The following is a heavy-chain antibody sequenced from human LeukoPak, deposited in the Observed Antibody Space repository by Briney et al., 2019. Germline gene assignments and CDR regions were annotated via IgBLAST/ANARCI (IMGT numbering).Heavy chain of an antibody. D-gene: IGHD3-10*01. J-gene: IGHJ4*02. Sequence: GGSLRLSCAASGFTFTDYYMTWIRQAPGKGLEWVSYISSGSNYINYADSVKGRFTISRDNAKNSLYLQMNSLRAEDTAVYYCARALSAYYGSGSYSGFDYWGQGTPVTVSS. CDR1: GFTFTDYY. CDR2: ISSGSNYI. V-gene: IGHV3-11*05. CDR3: ARALSAYYGSGSYSGFDY.